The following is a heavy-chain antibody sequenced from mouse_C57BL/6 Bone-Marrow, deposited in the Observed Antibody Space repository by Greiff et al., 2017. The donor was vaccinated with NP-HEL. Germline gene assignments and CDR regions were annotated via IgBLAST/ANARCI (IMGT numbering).Heavy chain of an antibody. CDR1: GFTFSSYA. CDR3: AREEMVTTPFAY. J-gene: IGHJ3*01. CDR2: ISDGGSYT. D-gene: IGHD2-2*01. Sequence: DVMLVESGGGLVKPGGSLKLSCAASGFTFSSYAMSWVRQTPEKRLEWVATISDGGSYTYYPDNVKGRFTISRDNAKNNLYLQMSHLKSEDTAMYYCAREEMVTTPFAYWGQGTLVTVSA. V-gene: IGHV5-4*01.